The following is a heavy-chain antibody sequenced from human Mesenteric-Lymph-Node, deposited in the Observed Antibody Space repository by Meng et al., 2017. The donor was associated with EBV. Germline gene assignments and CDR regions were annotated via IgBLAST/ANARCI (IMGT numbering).Heavy chain of an antibody. CDR1: GGSVNSGGYS. J-gene: IGHJ4*02. Sequence: HLQRQESGSGLVKPSQTLPLTCTVSGGSVNSGGYSWSWIRQSPEKGLEWIGYVHHSGLTYYNPSLETRVIISLERSKNQFSLKLTSVTAADTAVYYCAGGDYVNQFNYWGQGTLVTVSS. D-gene: IGHD4-17*01. CDR3: AGGDYVNQFNY. CDR2: VHHSGLT. V-gene: IGHV4-30-2*06.